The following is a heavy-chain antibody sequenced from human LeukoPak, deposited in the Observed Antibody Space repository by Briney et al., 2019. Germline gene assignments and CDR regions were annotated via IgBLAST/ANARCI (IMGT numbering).Heavy chain of an antibody. CDR3: AKELLVRGPQWFDP. D-gene: IGHD3-10*01. Sequence: GSLRLSCAASGFTFSSYGMHWVRQAPGKGLEWVAFIRYDGSNKYYADSVKGRFTISRDNSKNTLYLQMNSLRAEDTAVYYCAKELLVRGPQWFDPWGQGTLVTVSS. V-gene: IGHV3-30*02. CDR1: GFTFSSYG. CDR2: IRYDGSNK. J-gene: IGHJ5*02.